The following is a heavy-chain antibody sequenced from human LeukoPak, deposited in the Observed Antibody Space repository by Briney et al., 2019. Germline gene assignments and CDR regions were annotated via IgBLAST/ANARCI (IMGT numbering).Heavy chain of an antibody. CDR2: MYHDGYT. J-gene: IGHJ3*02. V-gene: IGHV4-4*02. CDR3: ARSRGAVAGWSFDM. CDR1: GGSISNTDH. D-gene: IGHD6-19*01. Sequence: SETLSLTCAVSGGSISNTDHWNWVRQPPGTGLEWIGEMYHDGYTNYNPSLKSRVTMSVDKYKNHFSLKLTSVTAADTAVYYCARSRGAVAGWSFDMWGEGTVVSVSS.